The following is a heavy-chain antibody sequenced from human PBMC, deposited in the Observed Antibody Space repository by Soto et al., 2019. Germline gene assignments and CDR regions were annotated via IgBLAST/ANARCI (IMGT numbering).Heavy chain of an antibody. J-gene: IGHJ3*02. D-gene: IGHD2-21*01. CDR1: GYTFTIYS. Sequence: ASVNVSCKSSGYTFTIYSMHWVRQAPGQRLEWMGWINAGNGNTKYSQKFQGRVTITRDTSARSAYMGLSNVRSEDTAVYYCARGCAYCGGDTGLECFDIWGQGTMVTVSS. V-gene: IGHV1-3*01. CDR3: ARGCAYCGGDTGLECFDI. CDR2: INAGNGNT.